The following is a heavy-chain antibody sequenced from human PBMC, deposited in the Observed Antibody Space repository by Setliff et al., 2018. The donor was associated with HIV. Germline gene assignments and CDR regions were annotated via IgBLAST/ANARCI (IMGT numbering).Heavy chain of an antibody. CDR2: ISPYNGNT. CDR1: GYTFATYG. V-gene: IGHV1-18*01. Sequence: ASVKVSCKASGYTFATYGISWVRQAPGQGLEWMGWISPYNGNTNYAQKVQGRVTLTTDTSTSTAYMALRSLRSDDTAVYYCAREAYSYGYVLPATRFGYYFDSWGQGTLVTVSS. CDR3: AREAYSYGYVLPATRFGYYFDS. D-gene: IGHD5-18*01. J-gene: IGHJ4*02.